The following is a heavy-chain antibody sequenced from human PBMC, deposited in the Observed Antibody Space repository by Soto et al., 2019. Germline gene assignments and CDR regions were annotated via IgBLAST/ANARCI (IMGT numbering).Heavy chain of an antibody. V-gene: IGHV1-3*01. J-gene: IGHJ4*02. CDR2: INAGNGNT. Sequence: ASVKVSCKASGYTFTSYAMHWVRQAPGQRLEWMGWINAGNGNTKYSQKFQGRVTITRDTSASTAYMELSSLRSEDTAVYYCARAQGRCTNGVCRYYFDYWGQGTLVTVSS. D-gene: IGHD2-8*01. CDR3: ARAQGRCTNGVCRYYFDY. CDR1: GYTFTSYA.